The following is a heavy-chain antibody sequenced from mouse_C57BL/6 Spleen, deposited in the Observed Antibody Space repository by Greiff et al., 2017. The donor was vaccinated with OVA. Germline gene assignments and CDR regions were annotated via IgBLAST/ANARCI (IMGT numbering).Heavy chain of an antibody. J-gene: IGHJ2*01. CDR1: GYSFTGYY. CDR3: ARSDYFDY. V-gene: IGHV1-42*01. Sequence: VQLQQSGPELVKPGASVKISCKASGYSFTGYYMNWVKQSPEKSLEWIGEINPSTGGTTYNQKFKAKATLTVDKSSGTAYMQLKSLTSEDSAVYYCARSDYFDYWGQGTTLTVSS. CDR2: INPSTGGT.